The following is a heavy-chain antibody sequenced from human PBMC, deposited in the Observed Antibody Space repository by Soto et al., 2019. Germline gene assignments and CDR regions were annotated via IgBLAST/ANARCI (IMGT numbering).Heavy chain of an antibody. V-gene: IGHV4-59*01. J-gene: IGHJ4*02. CDR1: GGSISSYY. CDR2: IYYSGST. D-gene: IGHD3-3*01. Sequence: SETLSLTCTVSGGSISSYYWSWIRQPPGKGLEWIGYIYYSGSTNYNPSLKSRVTISVDTSKNQFSLNLDSVTAADTAVYFCARDFAYFDSWGQGTLVTVSS. CDR3: ARDFAYFDS.